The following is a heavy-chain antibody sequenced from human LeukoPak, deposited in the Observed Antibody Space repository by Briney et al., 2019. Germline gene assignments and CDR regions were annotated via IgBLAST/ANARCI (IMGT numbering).Heavy chain of an antibody. CDR1: GGTFSSYA. CDR3: ARSPPGLIYMDV. V-gene: IGHV1-69*13. J-gene: IGHJ6*03. D-gene: IGHD2-8*01. CDR2: FIPILGTA. Sequence: SVKVSCKASGGTFSSYAISWVRQAPGQGFEWTGGFIPILGTANYAQNFQGRVMITADESTSTAYMELSSLRSEDTAVYYCARSPPGLIYMDVWGKGTTVSVSS.